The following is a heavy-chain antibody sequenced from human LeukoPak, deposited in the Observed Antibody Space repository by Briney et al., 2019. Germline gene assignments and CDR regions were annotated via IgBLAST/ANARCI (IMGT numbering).Heavy chain of an antibody. D-gene: IGHD6-19*01. Sequence: PGGSLRLSCAASGFTFDDYGMSWVRQAPGKGLEWVANIKQDGSEKYYVDSVKGRFTISRDNAKNSLYLQMNSLRAEDTAVYYCAAQIAVAGGQGYWGQGTLVTVSS. J-gene: IGHJ4*02. CDR3: AAQIAVAGGQGY. CDR2: IKQDGSEK. V-gene: IGHV3-7*01. CDR1: GFTFDDYG.